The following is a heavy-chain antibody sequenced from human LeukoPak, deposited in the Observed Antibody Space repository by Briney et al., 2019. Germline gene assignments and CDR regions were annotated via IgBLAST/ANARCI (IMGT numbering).Heavy chain of an antibody. D-gene: IGHD6-13*01. CDR1: GFTFSSFW. Sequence: GGALRLSCAASGFTFSSFWVHWVRQISGKGLVWLARINSDGRNTNYADSVKGRFTISRDNAKNTLYLQMNSLRAEDTAVYYCAHISSSYYYFDSWGQGTLVTVSS. J-gene: IGHJ4*02. CDR3: AHISSSYYYFDS. CDR2: INSDGRNT. V-gene: IGHV3-74*01.